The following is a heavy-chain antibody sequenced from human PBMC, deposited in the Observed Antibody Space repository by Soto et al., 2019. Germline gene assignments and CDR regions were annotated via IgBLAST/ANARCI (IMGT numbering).Heavy chain of an antibody. CDR2: ISPSGDTI. Sequence: PGGSLRLSCAASGFTFSDHHMSWIRQASGKGLEWISYISPSGDTIYYGDSVKGRFTISRDNAKNSLYLQMNSLRAEDTAVYYCARGRYCSRGFCYGWFDPWGQGTLVTVSS. D-gene: IGHD2-15*01. J-gene: IGHJ5*02. V-gene: IGHV3-11*01. CDR1: GFTFSDHH. CDR3: ARGRYCSRGFCYGWFDP.